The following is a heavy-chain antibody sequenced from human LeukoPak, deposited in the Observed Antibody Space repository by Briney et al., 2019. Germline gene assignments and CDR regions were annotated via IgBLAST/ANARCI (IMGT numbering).Heavy chain of an antibody. D-gene: IGHD1-26*01. V-gene: IGHV1-69*04. CDR2: IIPILGIA. J-gene: IGHJ3*02. CDR1: GGTFSSYA. CDR3: ARDLAGAKAFDI. Sequence: SVKVSCKASGGTFSSYAISWVRQAPGQGLEWMGRIIPILGIANYAQKFQGRVTITADKSTSTAYMEPSSLRSEDTAVYYCARDLAGAKAFDIWGQGTMVTVSS.